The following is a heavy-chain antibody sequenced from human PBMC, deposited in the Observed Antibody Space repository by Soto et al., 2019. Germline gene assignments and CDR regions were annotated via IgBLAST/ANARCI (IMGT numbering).Heavy chain of an antibody. CDR3: ARVRDSSGYYYYYYGMDV. D-gene: IGHD3-22*01. CDR1: GYTFTGYY. J-gene: IGHJ6*02. Sequence: ASVKVSCKASGYTFTGYYMHWVRQAPGQGLEWMGWINPNSGGTNYAQKFQGRVTMTRDTSISTAYMELSRLRSDDTAVYYCARVRDSSGYYYYYYGMDVWGQGTTVTVSS. V-gene: IGHV1-2*02. CDR2: INPNSGGT.